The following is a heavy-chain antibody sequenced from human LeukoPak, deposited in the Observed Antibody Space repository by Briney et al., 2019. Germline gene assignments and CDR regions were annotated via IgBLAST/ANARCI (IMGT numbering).Heavy chain of an antibody. D-gene: IGHD6-13*01. CDR1: GFTFSSYA. V-gene: IGHV3-30-3*01. J-gene: IGHJ4*02. CDR3: ARDRGSSSWYYFDR. Sequence: GGSLRLSCAASGFTFSSYAMHWVRQAPGKGLEWVAVIAYDESNKYYADSVKGRFTISRDNAKNSLYLQMNSLRDEDTAVYYCARDRGSSSWYYFDRWGQGTLVTVSS. CDR2: IAYDESNK.